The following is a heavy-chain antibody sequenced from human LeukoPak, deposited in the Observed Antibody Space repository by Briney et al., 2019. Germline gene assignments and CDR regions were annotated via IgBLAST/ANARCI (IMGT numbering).Heavy chain of an antibody. Sequence: GGSLRLSCAASGFTFSNAWMSWVRQAPGKGLEWVGRIKSKTDGGTTDYAAPVKGRFTISRDDSKNTLYLRMNSLKTEDTAVYYCTTHLLTVAGDVDYWGQGTLVTVSS. D-gene: IGHD6-19*01. J-gene: IGHJ4*02. CDR1: GFTFSNAW. V-gene: IGHV3-15*01. CDR2: IKSKTDGGTT. CDR3: TTHLLTVAGDVDY.